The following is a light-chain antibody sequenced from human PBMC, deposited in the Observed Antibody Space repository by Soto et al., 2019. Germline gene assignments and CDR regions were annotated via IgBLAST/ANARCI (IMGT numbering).Light chain of an antibody. CDR2: DAS. CDR3: QQRSTWPLLT. Sequence: VLIQSPATLSLSPGERATLSCRASQTVSRYLAWFQQKPGQPPRLLIYDASNMATGIPARFSGSGSGTDYTLTISSLEPEDFAVYYCQQRSTWPLLTFGGGTKVEI. V-gene: IGKV3-11*01. CDR1: QTVSRY. J-gene: IGKJ4*01.